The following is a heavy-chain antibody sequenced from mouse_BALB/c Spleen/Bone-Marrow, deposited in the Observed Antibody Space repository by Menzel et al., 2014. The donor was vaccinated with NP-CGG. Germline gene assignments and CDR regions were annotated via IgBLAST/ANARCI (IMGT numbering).Heavy chain of an antibody. CDR3: TIRYYAMDY. Sequence: CGAELARPGASVKMSCQASGYTFTRYTMHWEKQRPGQGLEWIGYINPSSAYTNYNQKFKDKATLTADKSSSTAYMQLSSLTSEDSAVYYCTIRYYAMDYWGQGTSVTVSS. CDR1: GYTFTRYT. J-gene: IGHJ4*01. D-gene: IGHD1-1*01. CDR2: INPSSAYT. V-gene: IGHV1-4*01.